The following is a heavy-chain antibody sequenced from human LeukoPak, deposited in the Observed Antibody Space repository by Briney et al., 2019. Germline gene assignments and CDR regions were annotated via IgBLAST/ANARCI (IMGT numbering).Heavy chain of an antibody. V-gene: IGHV3-23*01. CDR3: ARTVAGDN. CDR2: ISGSGAST. D-gene: IGHD6-19*01. Sequence: PGGSLRLSCAASGFTFSGNGMSWVRQAPGKGLEWVSAISGSGASTYFADSVRGRFTISRDNSKNTLYLQMNSLRAEDTAIYYCARTVAGDNWGQGTLVTVSS. J-gene: IGHJ4*02. CDR1: GFTFSGNG.